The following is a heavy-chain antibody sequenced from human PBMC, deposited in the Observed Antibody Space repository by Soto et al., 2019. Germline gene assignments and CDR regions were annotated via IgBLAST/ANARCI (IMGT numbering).Heavy chain of an antibody. CDR3: AKVDRYSSGWSYYAPEYYYYPMDV. D-gene: IGHD6-19*01. CDR2: ISGSGDYT. V-gene: IGHV3-23*01. Sequence: EVQLLESGGDLVQPGGSLRLSCDASGFTFDIYALSWVRQTLGKGLEWVAAISGSGDYTYYTDSVKGRFTISRDNSKNTLSLQMNNMRVEDTAIYYCAKVDRYSSGWSYYAPEYYYYPMDVWGQGTTVTVSS. CDR1: GFTFDIYA. J-gene: IGHJ6*02.